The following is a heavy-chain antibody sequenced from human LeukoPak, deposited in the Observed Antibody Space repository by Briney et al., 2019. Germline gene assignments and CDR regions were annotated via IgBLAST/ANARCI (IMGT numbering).Heavy chain of an antibody. D-gene: IGHD1-26*01. Sequence: PSETLSLTCTVSGGSISSYYWSWIRQPPGKGLEWIGHIYYSGSTTYNPSLKSRVTISVDTSKNQFSLKLSSLTAADTAVYYCARQSGYIDYWGQGGLVTV. CDR2: IYYSGST. J-gene: IGHJ4*02. V-gene: IGHV4-59*08. CDR1: GGSISSYY. CDR3: ARQSGYIDY.